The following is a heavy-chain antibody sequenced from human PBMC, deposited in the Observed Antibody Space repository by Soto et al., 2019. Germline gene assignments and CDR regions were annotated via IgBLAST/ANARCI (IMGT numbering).Heavy chain of an antibody. D-gene: IGHD6-25*01. Sequence: EVQLVESGGGLVQPGGSLRLSCAASGFSFNTYWMSRIRQAPGKGLEWEANINEDGNKQNYVDSVRGRSAISRDNAKTSVHLQMNSLRVEDTAVYYCATRAGAPADWGQGTLVSVSS. CDR2: INEDGNKQ. CDR3: ATRAGAPAD. J-gene: IGHJ4*02. V-gene: IGHV3-7*01. CDR1: GFSFNTYW.